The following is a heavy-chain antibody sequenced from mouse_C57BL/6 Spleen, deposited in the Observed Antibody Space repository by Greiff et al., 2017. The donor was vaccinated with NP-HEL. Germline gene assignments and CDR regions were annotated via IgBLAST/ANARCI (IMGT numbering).Heavy chain of an antibody. Sequence: VQLQQSGPELVKPGASVMISCKASGYTFTDYYMNWVKQSHGKSLEWIGDINPNNGGTSYNQKFKGKATLTVDKSSSTAYMELRSLTSEDSAVYYCARWGLTGAYWGQGTLVTVSA. D-gene: IGHD4-1*01. V-gene: IGHV1-26*01. CDR3: ARWGLTGAY. CDR2: INPNNGGT. J-gene: IGHJ3*01. CDR1: GYTFTDYY.